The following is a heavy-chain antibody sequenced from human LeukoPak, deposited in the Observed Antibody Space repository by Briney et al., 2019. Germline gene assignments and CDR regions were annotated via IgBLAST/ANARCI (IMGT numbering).Heavy chain of an antibody. V-gene: IGHV4-59*01. CDR2: IYYSGST. D-gene: IGHD1-26*01. J-gene: IGHJ6*02. CDR1: GGSISSYY. Sequence: PSETLSLTCTVSGGSISSYYWSWIRQPPGKGLEWIGYIYYSGSTNYNPSLKSRVTISVDTSKNQFSLKLSSVTAADTAVYYCARAPIVGATPDYYYYYGMDVWGQGTTVTVSS. CDR3: ARAPIVGATPDYYYYYGMDV.